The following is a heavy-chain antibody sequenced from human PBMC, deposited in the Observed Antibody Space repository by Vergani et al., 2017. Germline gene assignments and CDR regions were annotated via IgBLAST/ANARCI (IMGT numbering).Heavy chain of an antibody. CDR1: GCTFSSYT. D-gene: IGHD4-17*01. CDR2: IIPILGIA. Sequence: QVQLVQSGAEVKKPGSSVKVSCKASGCTFSSYTISWVRQAPGQGLEWMGRIIPILGIANYAQKFQGIVTITADKSTSTTFMELSSLRSEDTAVYYCARGGRDGDYGMDVWGQGTTVTVSS. V-gene: IGHV1-69*02. J-gene: IGHJ6*02. CDR3: ARGGRDGDYGMDV.